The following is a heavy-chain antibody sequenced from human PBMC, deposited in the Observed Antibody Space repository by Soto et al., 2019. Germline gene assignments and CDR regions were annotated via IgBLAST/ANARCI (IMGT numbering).Heavy chain of an antibody. CDR3: ARAASTLVAGHYYYGMDV. V-gene: IGHV1-69*13. CDR2: IIPIFGTA. CDR1: GGTFSSYA. J-gene: IGHJ6*02. D-gene: IGHD6-19*01. Sequence: SVKVSCKASGGTFSSYAISWVRQAPGQGLEWMGGIIPIFGTANYAQKFQGRVTITADESTSTAYMELSSLRSEDTAVYYCARAASTLVAGHYYYGMDVWGQGTTVTVSS.